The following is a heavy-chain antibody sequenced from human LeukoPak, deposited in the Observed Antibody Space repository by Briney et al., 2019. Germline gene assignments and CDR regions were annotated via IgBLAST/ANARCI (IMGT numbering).Heavy chain of an antibody. CDR2: IHTSGST. Sequence: SQTLSLTCTVSGGSLSSGTYYWSWIRQPAGKGLEWIGRIHTSGSTNYNPSLKSRGTISVDTSKNQFSLKLGSVTAADTAVYYCARDLGFGYFDYWGQGTLVTVSS. CDR1: GGSLSSGTYY. V-gene: IGHV4-61*02. D-gene: IGHD3-16*01. CDR3: ARDLGFGYFDY. J-gene: IGHJ4*02.